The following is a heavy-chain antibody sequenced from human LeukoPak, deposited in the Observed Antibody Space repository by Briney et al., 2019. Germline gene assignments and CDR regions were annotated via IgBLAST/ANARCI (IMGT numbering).Heavy chain of an antibody. Sequence: GGSLRLSCAASGFTVSSNYMSWVRQAPGKGLEWVSVIYSGGSTYYADSVKGRFTISRDNSKNTLYLQMNSLRAEDTAVYYCARASAAGYSSGWYGNFDYWGQGTLVTVSS. D-gene: IGHD6-19*01. CDR1: GFTVSSNY. V-gene: IGHV3-66*01. CDR3: ARASAAGYSSGWYGNFDY. J-gene: IGHJ4*02. CDR2: IYSGGST.